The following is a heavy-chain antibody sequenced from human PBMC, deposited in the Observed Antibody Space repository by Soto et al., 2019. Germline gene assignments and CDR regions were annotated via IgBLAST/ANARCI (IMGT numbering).Heavy chain of an antibody. CDR1: GGSISSSSYY. CDR2: IYYSGST. CDR3: ARQLKVRGVIDY. Sequence: SETLSLTCTVSGGSISSSSYYWGWIRQPPGKGLEWIGSIYYSGSTYYNPSLKSRVTISVDTSKNQFSLKLSSVTAADTAVYYCARQLKVRGVIDYWGQGTLVTVSS. J-gene: IGHJ4*02. V-gene: IGHV4-39*01. D-gene: IGHD3-10*01.